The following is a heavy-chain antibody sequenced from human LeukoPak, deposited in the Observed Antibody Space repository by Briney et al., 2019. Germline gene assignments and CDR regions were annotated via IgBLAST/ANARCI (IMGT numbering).Heavy chain of an antibody. CDR1: GFTFSSYG. J-gene: IGHJ4*02. CDR2: ISYDGSNK. D-gene: IGHD3-22*01. CDR3: AKEHAPYYYDSSGRLGIDY. V-gene: IGHV3-30*18. Sequence: GGSLRLSCGASGFTFSSYGMHWVRQAPGKGLEWVAVISYDGSNKYYADSVKGRFTISRDNSKNTLYLQMNSLRAEDTAVYYYAKEHAPYYYDSSGRLGIDYWGQGTLVTVSS.